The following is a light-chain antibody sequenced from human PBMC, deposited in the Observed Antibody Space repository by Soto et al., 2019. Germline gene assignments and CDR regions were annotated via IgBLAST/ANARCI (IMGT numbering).Light chain of an antibody. V-gene: IGKV3-20*01. CDR1: QSDSSSY. CDR2: GAS. Sequence: EIVLTQSPGTLSLSPGERATLSCRASQSDSSSYLAWYQQKPGQAPRLLIYGASSRATGTPDRFSGSGSGTEFTLTISSLQSEDYAVYYCQQYNNWPPYTFGQGTKGDIK. CDR3: QQYNNWPPYT. J-gene: IGKJ2*01.